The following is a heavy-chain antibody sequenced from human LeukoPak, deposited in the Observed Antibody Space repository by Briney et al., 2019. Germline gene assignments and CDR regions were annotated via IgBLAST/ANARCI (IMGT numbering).Heavy chain of an antibody. CDR1: GGTFSSYI. J-gene: IGHJ4*02. CDR2: IIPILGVA. D-gene: IGHD3-22*01. CDR3: AGGAGITLIAADF. Sequence: ASVKVSCKASGGTFSSYIISWVRQAPGQGLEWMGRIIPILGVANYAQKFQGRVTISADKSTNTAYMELGSLRSEDTAVYYCAGGAGITLIAADFWGQGTLVTVSS. V-gene: IGHV1-69*02.